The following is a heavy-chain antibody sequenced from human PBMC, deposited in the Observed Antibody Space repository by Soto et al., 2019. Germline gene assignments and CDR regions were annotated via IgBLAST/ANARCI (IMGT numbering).Heavy chain of an antibody. CDR2: ISYDGSNK. J-gene: IGHJ4*02. Sequence: GGSLRLCCAASGFTFSSYGMHWVRQAPAKGLEWVAVISYDGSNKYYADSVKGRFTISRDNSKNTLYLQMNSLRAEDTAVYYCAKDYDSSGYYYGRFDYWGQGTLVTVSS. D-gene: IGHD3-22*01. V-gene: IGHV3-30*18. CDR3: AKDYDSSGYYYGRFDY. CDR1: GFTFSSYG.